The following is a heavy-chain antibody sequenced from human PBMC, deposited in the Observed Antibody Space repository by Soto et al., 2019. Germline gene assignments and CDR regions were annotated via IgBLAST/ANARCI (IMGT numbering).Heavy chain of an antibody. V-gene: IGHV1-69*06. CDR2: IIPVIDTA. D-gene: IGHD7-27*01. J-gene: IGHJ3*02. Sequence: GASVKVSCKVSGGTFNIRWVRQSPGQGLEWMGGIIPVIDTANYTRKFQGRVVISADTATNIVYMEMMSLTLEDTAVYYCARGSGADAFDIWGQGTMVTVSS. CDR1: GGTFN. CDR3: ARGSGADAFDI.